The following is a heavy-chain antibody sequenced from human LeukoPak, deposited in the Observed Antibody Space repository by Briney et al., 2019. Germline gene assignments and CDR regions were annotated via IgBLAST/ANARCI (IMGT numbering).Heavy chain of an antibody. D-gene: IGHD3-10*01. Sequence: ASVNVSCKASGGTFSSYAISWVRQAPGQGLEWMGGIIPIFGTANYAQKFQGRVTITADESTSTAYMELSSLRSEDTAVYYCARSMVRAHDAFDIWGQGTMVTVSS. CDR2: IIPIFGTA. CDR3: ARSMVRAHDAFDI. V-gene: IGHV1-69*13. CDR1: GGTFSSYA. J-gene: IGHJ3*02.